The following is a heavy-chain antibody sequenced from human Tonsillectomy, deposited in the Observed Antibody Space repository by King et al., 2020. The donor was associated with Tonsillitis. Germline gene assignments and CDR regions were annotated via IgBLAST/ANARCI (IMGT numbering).Heavy chain of an antibody. Sequence: VQLVESGGGVVQPGRSLRLSCAASGFTFSSYGMHWVRQAPGKGLEWVAVISYHGSNKYYADSVKGRFTISRDNSKNTLYLQMNSLRAEDTAMYYCARALTSQYGYSSAFEYWGQGTLVTVSS. CDR1: GFTFSSYG. D-gene: IGHD6-19*01. CDR2: ISYHGSNK. J-gene: IGHJ4*02. CDR3: ARALTSQYGYSSAFEY. V-gene: IGHV3-33*05.